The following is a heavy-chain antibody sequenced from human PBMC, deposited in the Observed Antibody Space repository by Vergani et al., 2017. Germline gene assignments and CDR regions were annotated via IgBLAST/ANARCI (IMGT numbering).Heavy chain of an antibody. Sequence: QVQLQESGPGLVKPSQTLSLTCTVSGGSISSGDSYWSWIRQPPGKGLEWIGYIYYSGSTYYNPSLNGRVTISVDTSKNQFSLKLSSVTAADTAVYYCARDAPKGNYRWNYFDYWGQGTLVTVSS. D-gene: IGHD3-16*02. J-gene: IGHJ4*02. CDR2: IYYSGST. V-gene: IGHV4-30-4*01. CDR3: ARDAPKGNYRWNYFDY. CDR1: GGSISSGDSY.